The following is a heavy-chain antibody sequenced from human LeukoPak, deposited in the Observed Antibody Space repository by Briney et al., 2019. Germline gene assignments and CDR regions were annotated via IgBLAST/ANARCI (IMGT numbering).Heavy chain of an antibody. D-gene: IGHD3-3*01. CDR1: GGSISSGAYY. CDR3: ARDRYYDFWSGYWAFDP. CDR2: IYYSGST. V-gene: IGHV4-31*03. J-gene: IGHJ5*02. Sequence: PSETLSLTCTVSGGSISSGAYYWSWIRQHPGKGLEWIGYIYYSGSTHYNPSLKSRLTISIDTSKNQFSLRLSSVTAADTAVYYCARDRYYDFWSGYWAFDPWGQGTLVTVSS.